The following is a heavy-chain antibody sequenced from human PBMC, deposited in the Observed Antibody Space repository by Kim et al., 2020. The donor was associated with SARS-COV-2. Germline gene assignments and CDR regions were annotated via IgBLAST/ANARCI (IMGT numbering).Heavy chain of an antibody. Sequence: GGSLRLSCAASGFTFSSYWMSWVRQAPGKGPEWVANIKQDGSEQYYVDSVRGRFTISRDNAKNSLFLHMSNLRAEDTAVYYCARAYDTTVRGEGYWGQGALVTVSS. D-gene: IGHD3-10*01. V-gene: IGHV3-7*05. CDR1: GFTFSSYW. J-gene: IGHJ4*02. CDR3: ARAYDTTVRGEGY. CDR2: IKQDGSEQ.